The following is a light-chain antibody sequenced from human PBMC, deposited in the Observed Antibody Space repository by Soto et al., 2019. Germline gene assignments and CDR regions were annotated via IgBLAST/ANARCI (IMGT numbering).Light chain of an antibody. Sequence: SALTQPPSASGSPGQSVTISCTGTSSDVGGYDYVSWYQQHPGKAPKLMIYEATIRPSGVSDRFSGSKPGNTASLTVSGLQAEDEADYYCCSYAGSTTLYVFGTGTKVTVL. CDR3: CSYAGSTTLYV. V-gene: IGLV2-8*01. CDR1: SSDVGGYDY. CDR2: EAT. J-gene: IGLJ1*01.